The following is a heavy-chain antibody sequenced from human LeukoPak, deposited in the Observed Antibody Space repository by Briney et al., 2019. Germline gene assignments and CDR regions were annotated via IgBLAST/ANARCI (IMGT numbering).Heavy chain of an antibody. J-gene: IGHJ4*02. D-gene: IGHD5-18*01. CDR3: ARVRTAMEIGAY. Sequence: GGSLRLSCAASGFTFGDFAMHWVRQAPGKGLEGVSLISEDGDTYYGDSVKGRFTVSRDNSKNSLYLQMNSLRTEDTGLYYCARVRTAMEIGAYWGQGTLVTVSS. V-gene: IGHV3-43*02. CDR1: GFTFGDFA. CDR2: ISEDGDT.